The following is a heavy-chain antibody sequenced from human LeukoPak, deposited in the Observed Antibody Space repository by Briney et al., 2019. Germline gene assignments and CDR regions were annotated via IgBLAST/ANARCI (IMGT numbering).Heavy chain of an antibody. V-gene: IGHV4-34*01. Sequence: SETLSLTCAVYGGSFGGYYWSWIRQPPGKGLEWIGEINHSGSTNYNPSLKSRVTISVDTSKNQFSLKLSPVTAADTAVYYCARVGARFKISWFDPWGQGTLVTVSS. J-gene: IGHJ5*02. CDR3: ARVGARFKISWFDP. D-gene: IGHD1-26*01. CDR2: INHSGST. CDR1: GGSFGGYY.